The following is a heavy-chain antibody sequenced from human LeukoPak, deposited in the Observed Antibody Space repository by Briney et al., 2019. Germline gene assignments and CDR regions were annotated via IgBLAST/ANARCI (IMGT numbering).Heavy chain of an antibody. V-gene: IGHV4-34*01. CDR1: GGSFSGYY. Sequence: SETLSLTCAVYGGSFSGYYWSWIRQPPGKGLEWIGEINHSGSTNYNPSLKSRVTISVDTSKNQFSLKLSSVTAADTAVYYCAIQGATGLGSDYWGQGTLVTVSS. J-gene: IGHJ4*02. CDR3: AIQGATGLGSDY. D-gene: IGHD1-26*01. CDR2: INHSGST.